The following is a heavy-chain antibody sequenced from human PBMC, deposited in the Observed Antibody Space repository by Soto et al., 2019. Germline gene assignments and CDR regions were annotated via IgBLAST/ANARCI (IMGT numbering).Heavy chain of an antibody. CDR1: GFTFSSYW. CDR2: IKQDGSEK. Sequence: GGSLRLSCAASGFTFSSYWMSWVRQAPGKGLEWVANIKQDGSEKYYVDSVKGRFTISRDNAKNSLYLQMNSLRAEDTAVYYCARGSYGDRRGFDYWGQGTLVTVSS. V-gene: IGHV3-7*01. CDR3: ARGSYGDRRGFDY. J-gene: IGHJ4*02. D-gene: IGHD4-17*01.